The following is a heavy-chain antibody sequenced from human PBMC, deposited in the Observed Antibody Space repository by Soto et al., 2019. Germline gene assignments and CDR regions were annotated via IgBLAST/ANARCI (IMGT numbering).Heavy chain of an antibody. D-gene: IGHD2-2*01. J-gene: IGHJ4*02. V-gene: IGHV1-69*01. CDR2: IIPIFGTA. CDR3: AREGYCSSTSCYFQGDY. CDR1: GFTFSSYA. Sequence: VQLLESGGGLVQPGGSLRLSCAASGFTFSSYAISWVRQAPGQGLEWMGGIIPIFGTANYAQKFQGRVTITADESTSTAYMELSSLRSEDTAVYYCAREGYCSSTSCYFQGDYWGQGTLVTVSS.